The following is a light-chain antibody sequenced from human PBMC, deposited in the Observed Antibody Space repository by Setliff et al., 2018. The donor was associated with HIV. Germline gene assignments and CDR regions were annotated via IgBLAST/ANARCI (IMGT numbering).Light chain of an antibody. J-gene: IGKJ4*01. CDR2: GAS. CDR3: LQTNSFPPT. Sequence: DIQMTQSPSFLSASVGDRVTITCRASQGISTWLDWYQQKPGRAPKLLIYGASSLQSGVPSRFSGSGSGTEFTLTISSLQPEDFATYYCLQTNSFPPTFGGGTKVDIK. V-gene: IGKV1-12*01. CDR1: QGISTW.